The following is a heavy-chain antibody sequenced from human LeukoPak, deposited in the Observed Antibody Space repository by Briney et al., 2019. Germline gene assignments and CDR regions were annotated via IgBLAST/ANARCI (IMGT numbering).Heavy chain of an antibody. Sequence: SVKVSCKASGGTFSSYAISWVRQAPGQGLEWMGGIIPIFGTTNNAQKFQGRVTITTDESTSTAYMELSSLRSEDTAVYYCARVVVEQLVRGYNYYYMDVWGKGTTVTVSS. CDR1: GGTFSSYA. J-gene: IGHJ6*03. CDR3: ARVVVEQLVRGYNYYYMDV. V-gene: IGHV1-69*05. D-gene: IGHD6-6*01. CDR2: IIPIFGTT.